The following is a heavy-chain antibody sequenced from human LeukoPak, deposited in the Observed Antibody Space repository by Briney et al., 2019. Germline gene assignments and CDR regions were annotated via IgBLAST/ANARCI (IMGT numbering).Heavy chain of an antibody. J-gene: IGHJ3*02. CDR3: TTGATGTTWFAFDI. Sequence: PGGSLGLSCAASGFTFSNAWMSWVRQAPGKGLEWVGRIKSKTDGGTTDYAAPVKGRFTISRDDSKNTLYLQMNSLKTEDTAVYYCTTGATGTTWFAFDIWGQGTMVTVSS. CDR1: GFTFSNAW. CDR2: IKSKTDGGTT. D-gene: IGHD1-1*01. V-gene: IGHV3-15*01.